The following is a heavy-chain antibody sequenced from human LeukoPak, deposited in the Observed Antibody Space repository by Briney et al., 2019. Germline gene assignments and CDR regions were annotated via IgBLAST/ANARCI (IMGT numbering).Heavy chain of an antibody. CDR2: ISYDGSNK. CDR1: GFTFSSYA. Sequence: HPGGSLRLSCAASGFTFSSYAMHSVRQAPGKGLEWVAVISYDGSNKYYADSVEGRFTISRDNSKNTLYLQMNSLRAEDTAVYYCARSKEGAFDIWGQGTMVTVSS. CDR3: ARSKEGAFDI. V-gene: IGHV3-30*04. J-gene: IGHJ3*02.